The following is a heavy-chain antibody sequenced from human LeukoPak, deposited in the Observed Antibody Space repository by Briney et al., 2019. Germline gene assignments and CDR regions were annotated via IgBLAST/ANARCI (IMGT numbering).Heavy chain of an antibody. CDR1: GFRFSRYA. CDR3: AKQTYYDAFDV. J-gene: IGHJ3*01. V-gene: IGHV3-23*01. Sequence: GGSLRVSRSVSGFRFSRYAMSWFRQAPGKGLEWVSGINGRGGETYYADPVEGRITISRENSKNTLILQMSSLRAEDTAVYYCAKQTYYDAFDVWGQGAMVIVSS. CDR2: INGRGGET. D-gene: IGHD3-3*01.